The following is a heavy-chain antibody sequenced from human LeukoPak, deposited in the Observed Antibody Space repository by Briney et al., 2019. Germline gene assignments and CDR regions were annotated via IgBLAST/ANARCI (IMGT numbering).Heavy chain of an antibody. V-gene: IGHV4-4*02. Sequence: SETLSLTCAVSGGSISSSNWWSWVRQPPGKGLEWIGEIYHSGSTNYNPSLKNRVTISVDKSKNQFSLKLSSATAADTAVYYCARLGELSLSEYFDYWGQGTLVTVSS. D-gene: IGHD3-16*02. CDR2: IYHSGST. CDR3: ARLGELSLSEYFDY. J-gene: IGHJ4*02. CDR1: GGSISSSNW.